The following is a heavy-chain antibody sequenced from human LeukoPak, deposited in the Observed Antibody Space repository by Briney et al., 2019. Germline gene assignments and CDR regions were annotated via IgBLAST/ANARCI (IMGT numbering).Heavy chain of an antibody. CDR3: ASHYDTSGYHYFDF. Sequence: GGSLRLSCAASGFTFSGYWMHWVRQAPGKGLEWVAVISSDGSNKYYADSVKGRFTISRDNSKNTLYLQMNSLRAEDTAVYSCASHYDTSGYHYFDFWGQGTLVTVSS. V-gene: IGHV3-30-3*01. CDR1: GFTFSGYW. D-gene: IGHD3-22*01. J-gene: IGHJ4*02. CDR2: ISSDGSNK.